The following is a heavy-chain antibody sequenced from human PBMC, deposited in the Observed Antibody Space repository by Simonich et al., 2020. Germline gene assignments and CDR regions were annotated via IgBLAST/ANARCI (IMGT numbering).Heavy chain of an antibody. J-gene: IGHJ3*02. CDR3: ARARLYSSSHAFDI. CDR1: GYTFTGYY. D-gene: IGHD6-6*01. V-gene: IGHV1-2*02. CDR2: INPNSGRT. Sequence: QVQLVQSGAEVKKPGASVKVSCKASGYTFTGYYMHWVRQAPGQGLEWMGWINPNSGRTNYEQKFQGRGTMTRDTSISTAYMELSRLRSDDTAVYYCARARLYSSSHAFDIWGQGTMVTVSS.